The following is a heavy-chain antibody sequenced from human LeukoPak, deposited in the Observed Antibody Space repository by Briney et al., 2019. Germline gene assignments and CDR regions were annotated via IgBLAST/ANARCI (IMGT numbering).Heavy chain of an antibody. D-gene: IGHD2-2*01. CDR1: GFTFSSYG. CDR2: IWYDGSNK. J-gene: IGHJ4*02. CDR3: AKDGDGVSTMPFDY. V-gene: IGHV3-33*03. Sequence: GRSLRLSCAASGFTFSSYGMHWVRQAPGKGLEWVAVIWYDGSNKYYADSVKGRFTISRDNAQSSLSLQMNTLRVEDTAVYYCAKDGDGVSTMPFDYWGQGTLVTVSS.